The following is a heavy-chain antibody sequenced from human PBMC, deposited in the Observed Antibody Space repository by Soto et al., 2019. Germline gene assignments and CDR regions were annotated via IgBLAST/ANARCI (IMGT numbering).Heavy chain of an antibody. CDR1: GGSISSYY. CDR2: IYYSGST. V-gene: IGHV4-59*01. J-gene: IGHJ4*02. Sequence: ASETLSLTCTVSGGSISSYYWSWIRQPPGKGLEWIGYIYYSGSTNYNPSLKSRVTISVDTSKNQFSLKLSSVTAADTAVYYCARSGYCSGGSCHKSFFDYWGQGTLVTVSS. CDR3: ARSGYCSGGSCHKSFFDY. D-gene: IGHD2-15*01.